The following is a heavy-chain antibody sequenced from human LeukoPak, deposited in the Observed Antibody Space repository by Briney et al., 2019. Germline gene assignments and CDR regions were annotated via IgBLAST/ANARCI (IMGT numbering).Heavy chain of an antibody. CDR1: GYTFTSYD. Sequence: APVKVSCKASGYTFTSYDINWVRQATGQGLEWMGWMNPNGGNTGYAHKFQGRVTMTRNTSISTAYMELSSLRSEDTAVYYCARGDSSGYDRGDYYYYYMDVWGKGTTVTISS. CDR3: ARGDSSGYDRGDYYYYYMDV. V-gene: IGHV1-8*01. D-gene: IGHD3-22*01. CDR2: MNPNGGNT. J-gene: IGHJ6*03.